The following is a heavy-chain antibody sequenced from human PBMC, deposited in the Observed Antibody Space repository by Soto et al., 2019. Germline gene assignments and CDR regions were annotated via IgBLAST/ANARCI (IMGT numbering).Heavy chain of an antibody. CDR1: GFTFSSYE. J-gene: IGHJ5*02. CDR2: ISSSGSTI. CDR3: ASYDVETLFDP. Sequence: PGGSLRLSCAASGFTFSSYEMNWVRQAPGKGLEWVSYISSSGSTIYYADSVKGRFTISRDNAKNSLYLQMNSLRAEDTAVYYCASYDVETLFDPWGQGTLVTVSS. V-gene: IGHV3-48*03. D-gene: IGHD3-3*01.